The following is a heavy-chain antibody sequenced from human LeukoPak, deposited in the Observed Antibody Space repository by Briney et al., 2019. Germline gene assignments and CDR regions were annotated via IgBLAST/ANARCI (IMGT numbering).Heavy chain of an antibody. CDR1: GFTFSSYW. CDR2: IKGDGSEK. CDR3: AREASDRLRPIDY. Sequence: GGSLRLSCAASGFTFSSYWMSWVRQAPGEGLEWVANIKGDGSEKSYVDSVKGRFTISRDNAKNSLYLQMNSLRAEDSALYYCAREASDRLRPIDYWGQGTLVTVSS. D-gene: IGHD4-17*01. V-gene: IGHV3-7*04. J-gene: IGHJ4*02.